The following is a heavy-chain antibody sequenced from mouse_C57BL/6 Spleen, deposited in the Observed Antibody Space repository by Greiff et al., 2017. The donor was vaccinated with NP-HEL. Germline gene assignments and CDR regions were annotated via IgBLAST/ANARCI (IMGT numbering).Heavy chain of an antibody. V-gene: IGHV1-26*01. CDR1: GYTFTDYY. J-gene: IGHJ2*01. CDR3: ASPHGDY. Sequence: EVQLKHSGPELVKPGASVKISCKASGYTFTDYYMNWVKQSHGKSLEWIGDINPNNGGTSYNQKFKGKATLTVDKSSSTAYMELRSLTSEDSAVYYCASPHGDYWGQGTTLTVSS. CDR2: INPNNGGT.